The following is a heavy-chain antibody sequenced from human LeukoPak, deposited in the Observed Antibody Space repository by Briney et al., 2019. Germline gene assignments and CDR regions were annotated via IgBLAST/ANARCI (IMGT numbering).Heavy chain of an antibody. CDR1: GGSITNYH. J-gene: IGHJ4*02. D-gene: IGHD1-7*01. Sequence: SEPLSLTCTVSGGSITNYHWSWIRQPPGKGLEWIGYIYYSGTTNYNPSLESRVTISVDTSKNQFSLTLRSVTAADTAVYYCARPLIGTTLRFDSWGQGTLVTVSS. V-gene: IGHV4-59*01. CDR3: ARPLIGTTLRFDS. CDR2: IYYSGTT.